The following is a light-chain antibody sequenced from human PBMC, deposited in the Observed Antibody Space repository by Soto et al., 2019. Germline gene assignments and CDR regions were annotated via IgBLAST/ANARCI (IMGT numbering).Light chain of an antibody. CDR3: TSYAGTYSFFYV. Sequence: QSVLTQPPSASGSPGQSVTLSCTGTSSDVGAYNYVSWYQQLPGKAPELIIYEVSKRPSGVPDRFSGSKSGNTASLTVSGLQAEDEADYYCTSYAGTYSFFYVFGTGTKVTVL. CDR1: SSDVGAYNY. J-gene: IGLJ1*01. V-gene: IGLV2-8*01. CDR2: EVS.